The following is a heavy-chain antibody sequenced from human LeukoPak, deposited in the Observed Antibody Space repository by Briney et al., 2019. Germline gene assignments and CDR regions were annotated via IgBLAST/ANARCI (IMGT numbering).Heavy chain of an antibody. Sequence: PGRSLRLSCAASGFTFSSYGMHWVRQAPGKGLEWVAVISYDGSNKYYADSVKGRFTISRDNSKNTLYLQMNSLRAEDTAVYYCATVVAATLTYAFDIWGQGTMVTVSS. CDR1: GFTFSSYG. V-gene: IGHV3-30*03. CDR3: ATVVAATLTYAFDI. CDR2: ISYDGSNK. D-gene: IGHD2-15*01. J-gene: IGHJ3*02.